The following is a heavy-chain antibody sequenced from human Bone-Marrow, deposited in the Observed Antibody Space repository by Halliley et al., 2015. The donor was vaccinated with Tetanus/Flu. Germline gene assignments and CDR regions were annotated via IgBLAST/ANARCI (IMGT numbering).Heavy chain of an antibody. Sequence: AEVKKPGASVKVSCKASGYTFTSYGITWVRQAPGQGLEWLGWITANNGKTNDAQNFQGRLTVTTDTSTSTAYMELRSLRPDDTAVYYCARDLGTSFGPWGQGTLVTVSS. CDR2: ITANNGKT. CDR1: GYTFTSYG. J-gene: IGHJ5*02. V-gene: IGHV1-18*04. CDR3: ARDLGTSFGP.